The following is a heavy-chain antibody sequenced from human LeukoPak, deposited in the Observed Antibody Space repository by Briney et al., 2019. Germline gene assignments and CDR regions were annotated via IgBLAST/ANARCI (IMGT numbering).Heavy chain of an antibody. J-gene: IGHJ4*02. D-gene: IGHD6-6*01. CDR1: GFHISSNY. CDR3: ARVAFRSSSYISGIDY. Sequence: PGGSLRLSCAASGFHISSNYMSWGRQAPGKGLEWGSGICSGGRTYYADAVEGRFTISRDNSKNTLYLQMNSLRAEDTAVYYCARVAFRSSSYISGIDYWGQGTLVTVSS. CDR2: ICSGGRT. V-gene: IGHV3-53*01.